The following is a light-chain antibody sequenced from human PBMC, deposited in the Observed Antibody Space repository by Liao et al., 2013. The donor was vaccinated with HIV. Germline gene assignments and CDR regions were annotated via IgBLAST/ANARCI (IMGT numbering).Light chain of an antibody. J-gene: IGLJ2*01. CDR3: QVWDDSSYHIV. CDR2: QDR. V-gene: IGLV3-1*01. Sequence: SYELTQPPSVSVSPGQTASITCSGYKLGEKYTCWYQQKPGQSPVLVIYQDRKRPSGIPERFSGSKSGNTATLTISRVEAGDEADYYCQVWDDSSYHIVFGGGTKLTVL. CDR1: KLGEKY.